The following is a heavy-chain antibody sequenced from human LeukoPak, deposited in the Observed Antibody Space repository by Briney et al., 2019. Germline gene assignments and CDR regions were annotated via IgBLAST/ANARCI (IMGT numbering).Heavy chain of an antibody. D-gene: IGHD1-20*01. CDR1: GFTFTNYS. V-gene: IGHV3-48*04. Sequence: QAGGSLRLSCAASGFTFTNYSMNWVRQAPGKGLEWVSYVSSHSSTLFYADSVKGRFTISRDNAKNSLFLQMNSLTAEDTAVYYCARSTPHNWIDFKIDYWGQGTPVTVSS. CDR2: VSSHSSTL. CDR3: ARSTPHNWIDFKIDY. J-gene: IGHJ4*02.